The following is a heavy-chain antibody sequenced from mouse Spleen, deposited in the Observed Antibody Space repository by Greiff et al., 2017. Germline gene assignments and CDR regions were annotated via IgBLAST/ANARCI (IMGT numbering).Heavy chain of an antibody. CDR3: ARWLLLYYAMDY. V-gene: IGHV1-50*01. CDR1: GYTFTSYW. Sequence: VQLQQPGAELVKPGASVTLSCKASGYTFTSYWMQWVKQRPGQGLEWIGEIDPSDSYTNYNQKFKGKATLTVDTSSSTAYMQLSSLTSEDSAVYYCARWLLLYYAMDYWGQGTSVTVSS. D-gene: IGHD2-3*01. CDR2: IDPSDSYT. J-gene: IGHJ4*01.